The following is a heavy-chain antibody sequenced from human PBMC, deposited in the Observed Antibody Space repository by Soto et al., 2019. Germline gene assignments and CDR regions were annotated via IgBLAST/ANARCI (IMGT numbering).Heavy chain of an antibody. CDR2: ISSSISTK. CDR1: GFPFSDYF. Sequence: GGSLRLSCAASGFPFSDYFMSWIRQAPGKGLEWVSYISSSISTKYYADSVEGRFAISRDNAKNSLYLQMNSLTDEDSAVYYCARFPRHGDFWYFDLWGRGTLVTVSS. V-gene: IGHV3-11*01. D-gene: IGHD4-17*01. CDR3: ARFPRHGDFWYFDL. J-gene: IGHJ2*01.